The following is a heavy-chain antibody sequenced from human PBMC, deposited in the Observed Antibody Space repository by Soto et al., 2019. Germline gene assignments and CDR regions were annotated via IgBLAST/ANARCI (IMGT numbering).Heavy chain of an antibody. CDR3: ARDLLDQTAFDI. CDR2: ISAYNGNT. Sequence: QVQLVQSGGEVKKPGASVKVSCKASGYIFVSYGLSWVRQAPGQGLEWMGWISAYNGNTNYAQKLQGRVTMTTDTSTSTAYMELRSLRADDTAVYYCARDLLDQTAFDIWGQGTMVTVSS. CDR1: GYIFVSYG. J-gene: IGHJ3*02. V-gene: IGHV1-18*01.